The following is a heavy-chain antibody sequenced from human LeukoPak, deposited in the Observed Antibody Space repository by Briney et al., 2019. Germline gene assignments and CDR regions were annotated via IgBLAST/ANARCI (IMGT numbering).Heavy chain of an antibody. V-gene: IGHV4-59*08. J-gene: IGHJ3*02. CDR3: ARHCSGGTCPLSFDAFDI. CDR2: IYYSGST. Sequence: SETLSLTCAVSGGSISTYYWSWIRQPPGKGLEWIGYIYYSGSTNYNPSLKSRVTISVDTSKNQFSLMLTSVTASDTAMYYCARHCSGGTCPLSFDAFDIWGQGTMVTVSS. CDR1: GGSISTYY. D-gene: IGHD2-15*01.